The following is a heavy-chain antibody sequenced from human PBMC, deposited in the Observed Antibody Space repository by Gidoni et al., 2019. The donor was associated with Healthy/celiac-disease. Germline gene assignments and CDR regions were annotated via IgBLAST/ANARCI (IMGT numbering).Heavy chain of an antibody. CDR1: GFTFGASA. D-gene: IGHD6-19*01. V-gene: IGHV3-49*05. J-gene: IGHJ4*02. CDR3: TADAVAGYYFDY. CDR2: IRSKAYGGTT. Sequence: EVQLVESGGGLVKPGRSLRLSCTASGFTFGASAMSWFRQAPGKGLEWVGFIRSKAYGGTTEYAASVKGRFTISRDDSKSIAYLQMNSLKTEDTAVYYCTADAVAGYYFDYWGQGTLVTVSS.